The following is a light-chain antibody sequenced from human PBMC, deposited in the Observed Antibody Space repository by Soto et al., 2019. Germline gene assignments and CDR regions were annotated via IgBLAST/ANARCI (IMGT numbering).Light chain of an antibody. J-gene: IGKJ2*01. Sequence: DIQMTQSPSTLSASPGDRVMITCRASRDIRNWLAWYQQKPGKAPELLIFEVSNLKSGDPSRYSGSESEIAFNLTISGLQRDDFATYQFQHDHSGPSTFGPGTKLQMK. V-gene: IGKV1-5*03. CDR3: QHDHSGPST. CDR2: EVS. CDR1: RDIRNW.